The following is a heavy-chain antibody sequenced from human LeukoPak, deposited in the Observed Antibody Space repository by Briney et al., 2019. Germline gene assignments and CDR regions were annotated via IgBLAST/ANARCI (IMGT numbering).Heavy chain of an antibody. V-gene: IGHV4-61*08. J-gene: IGHJ3*02. D-gene: IGHD6-13*01. Sequence: SETLSLTCTVSGRSISSGDYYWSWIRQPPGKGLEWIGYIYNSESTNYNPSLKSRVTISVDTSKNQFSLKLSSVTAADTAVYYCARRRRIGAVGTDAFDIWGQGTMVTVSS. CDR3: ARRRRIGAVGTDAFDI. CDR1: GRSISSGDYY. CDR2: IYNSEST.